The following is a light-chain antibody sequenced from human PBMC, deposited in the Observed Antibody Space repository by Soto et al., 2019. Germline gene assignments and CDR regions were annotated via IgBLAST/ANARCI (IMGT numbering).Light chain of an antibody. CDR1: QSVSSSY. V-gene: IGKV3-20*01. Sequence: EIVLTQPPGTLSLSLGERATLSCRASQSVSSSYLAWYQQKPGQAPRLLIYGAYTRATGIPDRFSGSGSGTDFTLTISRLEPEDFAVYYCQQYGTSAGFTCGPGTKVDIK. CDR3: QQYGTSAGFT. J-gene: IGKJ3*01. CDR2: GAY.